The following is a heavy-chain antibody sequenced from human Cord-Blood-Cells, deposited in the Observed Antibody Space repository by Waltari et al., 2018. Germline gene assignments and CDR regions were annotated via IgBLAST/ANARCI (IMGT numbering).Heavy chain of an antibody. V-gene: IGHV1-69*01. CDR3: ARVEGGATYFDY. CDR1: SSYA. Sequence: SSYAISWVRQAPGQGLEWMGGIIPIFGTANYAQKFQGRVTITADESTSTAYMELSSLRSEDTAVYYCARVEGGATYFDYWGQGTLVTVSS. J-gene: IGHJ4*02. D-gene: IGHD1-26*01. CDR2: IIPIFGTA.